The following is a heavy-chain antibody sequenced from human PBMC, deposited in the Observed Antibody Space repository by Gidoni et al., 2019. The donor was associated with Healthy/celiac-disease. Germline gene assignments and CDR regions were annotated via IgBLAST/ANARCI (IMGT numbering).Heavy chain of an antibody. Sequence: EVQLLESGGGLVQPGGSLRLSCAASGFTFRSYAMRWVRQAPGKGLEWVSAISGSGGSTYYADSVKGRFTISRDNSKNTLYLQMNSLRAEDTAVYYCANLPTPYYYDSSGYYYEGYWGQGTLVTVSS. CDR1: GFTFRSYA. J-gene: IGHJ4*02. V-gene: IGHV3-23*01. CDR3: ANLPTPYYYDSSGYYYEGY. D-gene: IGHD3-22*01. CDR2: ISGSGGST.